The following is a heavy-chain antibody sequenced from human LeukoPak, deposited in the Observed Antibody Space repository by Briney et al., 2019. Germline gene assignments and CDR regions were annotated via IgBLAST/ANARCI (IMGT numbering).Heavy chain of an antibody. CDR3: ARGLRDEERYYKYYYMDV. D-gene: IGHD3-22*01. V-gene: IGHV4-4*09. CDR2: IHTIET. J-gene: IGHJ6*03. Sequence: PSETLSFTCTISGGSISGYFGTWIRQASGKGLEWIGYIHTIETKYNPSLQSRVSMSIDTSKNQFSLNLRSVTAADTAVYYCARGLRDEERYYKYYYMDVWGKGTTVTVSS. CDR1: GGSISGYF.